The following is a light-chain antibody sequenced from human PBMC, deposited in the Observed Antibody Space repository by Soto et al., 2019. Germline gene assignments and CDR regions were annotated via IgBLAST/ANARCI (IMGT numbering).Light chain of an antibody. CDR3: QQYNNWPPA. Sequence: TVMTQSPAILSASPGERVTLSCRASESVNTNLAWYQQKPGQGPRLLVYGASTRATGIPARFSGSGPGTEFALTISSLQSEDLAVYHCQQYNNWPPAFGQGTKVEMK. CDR2: GAS. J-gene: IGKJ1*01. V-gene: IGKV3-15*01. CDR1: ESVNTN.